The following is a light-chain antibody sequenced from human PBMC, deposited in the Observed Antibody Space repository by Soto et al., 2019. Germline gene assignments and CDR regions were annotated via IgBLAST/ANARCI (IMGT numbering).Light chain of an antibody. V-gene: IGKV1-33*01. CDR3: QQYDNLPLP. J-gene: IGKJ4*01. Sequence: DIQMTQSPSSLSAAVGDRVTITCQASQDIIYYLNWYQQKPGRAPKLLIYDASNLEEGVPSRFSGSGSGTVYTFTISRLQPEDVATYYCQQYDNLPLPFGGGTKVEI. CDR2: DAS. CDR1: QDIIYY.